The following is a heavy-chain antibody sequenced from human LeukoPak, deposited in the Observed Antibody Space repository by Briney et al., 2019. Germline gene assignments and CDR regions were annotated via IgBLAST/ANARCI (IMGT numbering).Heavy chain of an antibody. CDR3: ARSGIVGIDKNWFDP. Sequence: PSETLSLTCSVSGGSISSYYWSWIRQPPGKGLEWVGNIYHSGSTYYNPSLKRRVTISVDTSKNKISLKLGTVTAADTAMYYCARSGIVGIDKNWFDPWGQGTLVTASS. CDR2: IYHSGST. CDR1: GGSISSYY. V-gene: IGHV4-59*12. D-gene: IGHD2-15*01. J-gene: IGHJ5*02.